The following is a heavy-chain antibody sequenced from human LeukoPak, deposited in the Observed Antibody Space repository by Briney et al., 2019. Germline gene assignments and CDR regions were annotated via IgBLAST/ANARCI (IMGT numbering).Heavy chain of an antibody. V-gene: IGHV3-23*01. CDR1: GFSFSSFA. D-gene: IGHD3-22*01. J-gene: IGHJ4*02. Sequence: GGSLRLSCAASGFSFSSFAMSWVRQAPEKGLEWVSVISGSGGSTYYADSVKGRFTISRDNSKNTVYLQMNSLRAEDTAVYYCAKDGWGYYFDYWGQGTLVTVSS. CDR2: ISGSGGST. CDR3: AKDGWGYYFDY.